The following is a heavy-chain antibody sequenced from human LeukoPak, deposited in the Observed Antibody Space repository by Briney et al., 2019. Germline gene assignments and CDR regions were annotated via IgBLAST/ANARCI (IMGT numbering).Heavy chain of an antibody. CDR1: GGSISSGSYY. CDR3: ARIRVVGAGDY. CDR2: IYTSGST. Sequence: KPSETLSLTRRVSGGSISSGSYYWTWIRQPAGMGLEWIGRIYTSGSTNYNPSLKSRVTISVDTSKNQFSLKLSSVTAADTAVYYCARIRVVGAGDYWGQGTLVTVSS. J-gene: IGHJ4*02. V-gene: IGHV4-61*02. D-gene: IGHD1-26*01.